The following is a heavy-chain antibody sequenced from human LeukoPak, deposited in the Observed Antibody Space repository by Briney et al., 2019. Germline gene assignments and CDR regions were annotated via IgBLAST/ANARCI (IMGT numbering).Heavy chain of an antibody. J-gene: IGHJ3*01. CDR1: GGSFSGYY. CDR3: ARGTPRFDS. V-gene: IGHV4-34*01. Sequence: PSETLSLTCAVYGGSFSGYYWSWIRQPPGKGLEWLGEINYSGSSNYNPSLKSRATISVDTSINQFSLKLNSLTAAESAMYYCARGTPRFDSWSQGTMVTVS. D-gene: IGHD2-15*01. CDR2: INYSGSS.